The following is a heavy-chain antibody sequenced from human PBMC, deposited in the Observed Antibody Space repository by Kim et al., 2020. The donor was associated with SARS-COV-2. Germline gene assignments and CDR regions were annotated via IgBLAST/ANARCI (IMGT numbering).Heavy chain of an antibody. Sequence: VKGRFTISRDTAKNSLYLQMNSLRAEDTALYYCAKGIWGSGYYYYYYYMDVWGKETTVTVSS. CDR3: AKGIWGSGYYYYYYYMDV. J-gene: IGHJ6*03. V-gene: IGHV3-9*01. D-gene: IGHD3-16*01.